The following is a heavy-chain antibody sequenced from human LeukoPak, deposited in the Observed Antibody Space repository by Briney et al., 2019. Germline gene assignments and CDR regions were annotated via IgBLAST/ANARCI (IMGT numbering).Heavy chain of an antibody. CDR3: LAGGGY. V-gene: IGHV3-7*01. CDR2: INPDGSGK. CDR1: GFTFSSRW. D-gene: IGHD3-10*01. Sequence: GGSLRLSCTASGFTFSSRWMNWVRQAPGRGLERVANINPDGSGKQYVDSVKGRFTISRDNAENSLYLQLNSLRAEDTAVYYCLAGGGYWGQGTLVTVSS. J-gene: IGHJ4*02.